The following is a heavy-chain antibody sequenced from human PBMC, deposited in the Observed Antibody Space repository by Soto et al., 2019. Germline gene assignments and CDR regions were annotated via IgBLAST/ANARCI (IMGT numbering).Heavy chain of an antibody. CDR1: GGSISSGGYS. D-gene: IGHD5-12*01. CDR2: IYHSGST. CDR3: ARAGYSGYDLTFDY. V-gene: IGHV4-30-2*01. Sequence: PSETLSLTCAVSGGSISSGGYSWSWIRQPPGKGLEWLGYIYHSGSTFYSPSLKSRVTISVDRSKNHLSLKLNSVTAADTAMYYCARAGYSGYDLTFDYWGQGALVTVSS. J-gene: IGHJ4*02.